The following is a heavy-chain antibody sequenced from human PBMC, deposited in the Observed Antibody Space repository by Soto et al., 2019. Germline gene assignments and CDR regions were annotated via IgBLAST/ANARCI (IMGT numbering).Heavy chain of an antibody. CDR2: ISNSDYTT. J-gene: IGHJ4*02. CDR1: GITLSDNY. D-gene: IGHD2-8*01. Sequence: QVHLVASGGGLVKPGGSLRLSCVASGITLSDNYMTWIRQAPGKGLEWLSYISNSDYTTYYADSVKGRFTISRDNAKNSLYLQLNGLRVEDTAVYYCASGKWSLDYWGQVILVTVSS. CDR3: ASGKWSLDY. V-gene: IGHV3-11*01.